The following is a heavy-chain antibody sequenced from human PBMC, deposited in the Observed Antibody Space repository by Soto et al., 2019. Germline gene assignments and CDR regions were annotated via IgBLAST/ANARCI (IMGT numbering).Heavy chain of an antibody. Sequence: QVQLQESGPGLVKPSQTLSLTCTVSGGSISSGGYYWSWIRQHPGKGLEWIGYIYYSGSTYYNPSLESRVTISVDTSKNQYSLKLSSVTAADTAVYYCAREEVTYYGSGSYNWFAPWGQGTLVTVSS. CDR2: IYYSGST. CDR1: GGSISSGGYY. D-gene: IGHD3-10*01. J-gene: IGHJ5*02. CDR3: AREEVTYYGSGSYNWFAP. V-gene: IGHV4-31*03.